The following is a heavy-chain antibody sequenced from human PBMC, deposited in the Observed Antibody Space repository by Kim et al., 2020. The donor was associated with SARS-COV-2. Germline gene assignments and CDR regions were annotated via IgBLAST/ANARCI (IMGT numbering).Heavy chain of an antibody. V-gene: IGHV3-66*01. J-gene: IGHJ4*02. D-gene: IGHD3-10*01. Sequence: KGRFTISRDNSKNTLYLQMNSLRAEDTAVYYCARTIIWFGELLSPHFDYWGQGTLVTVSS. CDR3: ARTIIWFGELLSPHFDY.